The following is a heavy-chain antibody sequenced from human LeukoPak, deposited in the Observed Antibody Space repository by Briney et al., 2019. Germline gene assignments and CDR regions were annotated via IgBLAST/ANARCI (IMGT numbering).Heavy chain of an antibody. CDR2: ISYGGSNK. CDR3: ARPGIAAAGTGYFDY. D-gene: IGHD6-13*01. Sequence: PGRSLRLSCAASGFTFSSYGMHWVRQAPGKGLEWVAVISYGGSNKYYADSVKGRFTISRDNSKNTLYLQMNSLRAEDTAVYYCARPGIAAAGTGYFDYWGQGTLVTVSS. CDR1: GFTFSSYG. V-gene: IGHV3-30*03. J-gene: IGHJ4*02.